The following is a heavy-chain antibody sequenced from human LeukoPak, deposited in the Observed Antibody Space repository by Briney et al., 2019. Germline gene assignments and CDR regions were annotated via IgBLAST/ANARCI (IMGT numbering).Heavy chain of an antibody. Sequence: GGSLRLSCAASGFTFDDYAMHWVRQAPGKGLEWVSGISWNSGSIGYADSVKGRFTISRDNAKNSLYLQMNSLRAEDTALYYCAKDQNLYGSGSTLDYWGQGTLVTVSS. J-gene: IGHJ4*02. CDR3: AKDQNLYGSGSTLDY. D-gene: IGHD3-10*01. CDR2: ISWNSGSI. CDR1: GFTFDDYA. V-gene: IGHV3-9*01.